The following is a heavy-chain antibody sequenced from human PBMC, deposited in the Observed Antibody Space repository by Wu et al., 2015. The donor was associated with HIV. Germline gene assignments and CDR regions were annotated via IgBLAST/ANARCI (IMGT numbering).Heavy chain of an antibody. CDR2: INHSGST. J-gene: IGHJ6*02. Sequence: QVQLQQWGAGLLKPSETLSLTCAVYGGSFSGYYWSWIRQPPGKGLEWIGEINHSGSTNYNPSLKSRVTISVDTSKDQFSLKLSSVTAADTAVYYCARVGRRAAAGIVDYYYYYGMDVWGQGTTVTVSS. V-gene: IGHV4-34*01. D-gene: IGHD6-13*01. CDR1: GGSFSGYY. CDR3: ARVGRRAAAGIVDYYYYYGMDV.